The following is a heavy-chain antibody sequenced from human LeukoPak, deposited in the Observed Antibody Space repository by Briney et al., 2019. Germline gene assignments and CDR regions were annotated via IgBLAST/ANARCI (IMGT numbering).Heavy chain of an antibody. CDR3: VRNSYDSSGYYDY. J-gene: IGHJ4*02. D-gene: IGHD3-22*01. Sequence: PGGSLRLPCAASGFTFSSYWMHWVRQAPGKGLVWVSRIISDGSNTTYADSVKGRFTISRDNAKNTLYLQMSSLRAEDTAVYYCVRNSYDSSGYYDYWGRGTLVTVSS. CDR1: GFTFSSYW. CDR2: IISDGSNT. V-gene: IGHV3-74*01.